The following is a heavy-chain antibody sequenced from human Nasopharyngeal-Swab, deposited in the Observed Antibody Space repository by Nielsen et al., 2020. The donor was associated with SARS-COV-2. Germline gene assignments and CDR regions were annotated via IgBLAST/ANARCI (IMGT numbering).Heavy chain of an antibody. CDR2: IYYSGST. D-gene: IGHD2-2*01. V-gene: IGHV4-39*01. CDR1: GGSISSSSYY. CDR3: ARQHQLLGDY. J-gene: IGHJ4*02. Sequence: SETLSLTCTVSGGSISSSSYYWGWIRQPPGKGLEWIGSIYYSGSTYYNPSLKSRVTISVDTSKNQFSLKLSSVTAADTAVYYCARQHQLLGDYWGQGTLATVSS.